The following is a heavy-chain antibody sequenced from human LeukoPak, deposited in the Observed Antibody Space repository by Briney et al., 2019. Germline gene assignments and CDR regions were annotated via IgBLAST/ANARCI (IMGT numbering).Heavy chain of an antibody. D-gene: IGHD1-1*01. V-gene: IGHV3-48*01. CDR3: ARDHNYAFDN. CDR1: GFPFIEYS. CDR2: IGIDSGNT. Sequence: GGSLRLSCTASGFPFIEYSMNWVRQAPGKGLEWISYIGIDSGNTKYADSVRGRFTISADKAKNSLYLQMNSLRVEDTAVYYCARDHNYAFDNWGQGTLVSVVS. J-gene: IGHJ4*02.